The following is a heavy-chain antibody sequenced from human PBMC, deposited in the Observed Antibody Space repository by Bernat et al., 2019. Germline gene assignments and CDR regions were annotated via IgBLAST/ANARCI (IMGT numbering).Heavy chain of an antibody. D-gene: IGHD2-2*01. V-gene: IGHV1-24*01. J-gene: IGHJ6*02. CDR3: ATVGYCSNTSCLHLYYYYGMDV. Sequence: QVQLVQSGAEVKKPGASVKVSCKVSGYTLTELSMHWVRQAPGKGLEWMGGFDPEDGETIYAQKFQGRVTMTEDTSTDTAYMELSSLRSEDTAVYYCATVGYCSNTSCLHLYYYYGMDVWGQGTTVTVSS. CDR1: GYTLTELS. CDR2: FDPEDGET.